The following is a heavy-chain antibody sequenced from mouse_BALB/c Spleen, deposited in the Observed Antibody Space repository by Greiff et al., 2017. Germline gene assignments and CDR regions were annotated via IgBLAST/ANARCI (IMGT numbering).Heavy chain of an antibody. CDR2: ISYSGST. J-gene: IGHJ4*01. D-gene: IGHD1-1*01. V-gene: IGHV3-8*02. CDR3: ARGVTTVDAMDY. CDR1: GDSITSGY. Sequence: DVKLVESGPSLVKPSQTLSLTCSVTGDSITSGYWNWIRKFPGNKLEYMGYISYSGSTYYNPSLKSRISITRDTSKNQYYLQLNSVTTEDTATYYCARGVTTVDAMDYWGQGTSVTVSS.